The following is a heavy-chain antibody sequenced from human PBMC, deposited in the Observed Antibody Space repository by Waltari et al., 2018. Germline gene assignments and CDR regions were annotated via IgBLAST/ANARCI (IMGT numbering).Heavy chain of an antibody. V-gene: IGHV4-4*02. D-gene: IGHD3-22*01. CDR1: W. Sequence: WGGWVRQPPGKGLEWIGEIYYTGSANYNPSLKSRVVISVDKSKKQFSLKLSSVTAADTAVYYCAREHYDSSGSFDCWGQGTLVTVSS. J-gene: IGHJ4*02. CDR2: IYYTGSA. CDR3: AREHYDSSGSFDC.